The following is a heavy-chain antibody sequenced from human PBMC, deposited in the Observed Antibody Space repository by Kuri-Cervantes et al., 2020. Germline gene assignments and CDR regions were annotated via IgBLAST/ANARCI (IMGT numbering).Heavy chain of an antibody. Sequence: SLKISCAASGSTFSSYGMHWVRQAPGKGLEWVAVISYDGSNKYYADSVKGRFTISRDNSKNTLYLQMNSLRAEDTAVYYCAKDQGSYADVWGQGTTVTVSS. J-gene: IGHJ6*02. CDR3: AKDQGSYADV. D-gene: IGHD3-16*01. V-gene: IGHV3-30*18. CDR2: ISYDGSNK. CDR1: GSTFSSYG.